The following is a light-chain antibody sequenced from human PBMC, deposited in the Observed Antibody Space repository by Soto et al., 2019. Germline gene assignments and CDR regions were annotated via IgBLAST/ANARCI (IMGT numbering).Light chain of an antibody. V-gene: IGLV2-14*01. CDR1: SSDVGGYKF. J-gene: IGLJ3*02. CDR3: LSYTSAHTRV. Sequence: QSALTQPASVSASPGQSITISCTGTSSDVGGYKFVSWYQHHPGKAPKLMIYEVNNRPSGVSNRFSGSKSGNTASLTISGLQPEDEADYYCLSYTSAHTRVFGGGTKVTVL. CDR2: EVN.